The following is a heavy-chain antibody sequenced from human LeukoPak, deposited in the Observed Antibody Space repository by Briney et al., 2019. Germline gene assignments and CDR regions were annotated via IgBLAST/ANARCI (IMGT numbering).Heavy chain of an antibody. CDR3: ARSMAPSGSLYFQH. V-gene: IGHV1-2*02. Sequence: ASVKVSCKASGYTFTSYGISWVRQAPGQGRGWMGWMNFKSGGTNYAQKFQGRVTTTRDTSISAAYMWLSRLKSDDTAVYYCARSMAPSGSLYFQHWGQGTLVTVSS. CDR1: GYTFTSYG. CDR2: MNFKSGGT. J-gene: IGHJ1*01. D-gene: IGHD6-13*01.